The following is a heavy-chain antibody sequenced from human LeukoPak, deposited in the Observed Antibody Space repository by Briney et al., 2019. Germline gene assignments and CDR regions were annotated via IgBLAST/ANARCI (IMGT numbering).Heavy chain of an antibody. CDR3: ARGRPSSNPSGSYYNP. D-gene: IGHD3-10*01. Sequence: SETLSLTCAVSGGPFSGYYWSWIRQQPGKGLEWIGEVNNGGSTKHNPSLKSRVIISIDTSKSQFSLKVTSVTAADTAVYYCARGRPSSNPSGSYYNPWGQGTLVTVSS. CDR1: GGPFSGYY. CDR2: VNNGGST. J-gene: IGHJ5*02. V-gene: IGHV4-34*01.